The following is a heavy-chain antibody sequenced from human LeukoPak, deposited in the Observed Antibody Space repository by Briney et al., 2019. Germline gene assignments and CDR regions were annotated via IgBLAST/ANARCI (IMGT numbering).Heavy chain of an antibody. CDR3: ARDSYYYDSSGYFSIFRTPGGAWIDY. J-gene: IGHJ4*02. Sequence: SGGSLRLSCAASGFTFSSYAMHWVRQAPGKGLEWVAVISYDGSNKHYADSVKGRFTISRDNSKNTLYLQMNSLRAEDTAVYYCARDSYYYDSSGYFSIFRTPGGAWIDYWGQGTLVTVSS. CDR1: GFTFSSYA. CDR2: ISYDGSNK. D-gene: IGHD3-22*01. V-gene: IGHV3-30-3*01.